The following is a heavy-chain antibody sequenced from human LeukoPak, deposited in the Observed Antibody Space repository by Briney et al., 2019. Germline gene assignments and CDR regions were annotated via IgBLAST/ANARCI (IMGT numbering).Heavy chain of an antibody. V-gene: IGHV3-74*01. D-gene: IGHD6-13*01. J-gene: IGHJ4*02. Sequence: GGSLRLSCAASGFTFSNYWMHWVRQAPGKGLVWVSRINSDGSSTTYADSVKGRFTISRDNAKNTLYLQMSSLRAEDTAVYYCARGRGDSSSWYFDFWGQGTLVTVSS. CDR1: GFTFSNYW. CDR3: ARGRGDSSSWYFDF. CDR2: INSDGSST.